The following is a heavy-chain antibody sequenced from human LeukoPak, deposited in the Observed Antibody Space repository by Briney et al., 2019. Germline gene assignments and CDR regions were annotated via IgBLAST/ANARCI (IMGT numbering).Heavy chain of an antibody. Sequence: PGGSLRLSCAASGFTFSDHYIDWVRQAPGKGLEWVARTRNKVNSYTTAYAASVTGRFTVSRNDSSNSVYLQMNSLKIEDTAVYYCARSMYGEGRRIIDFDYWGQGSLLTVSS. CDR1: GFTFSDHY. CDR3: ARSMYGEGRRIIDFDY. CDR2: TRNKVNSYTT. D-gene: IGHD4/OR15-4a*01. J-gene: IGHJ4*02. V-gene: IGHV3-72*01.